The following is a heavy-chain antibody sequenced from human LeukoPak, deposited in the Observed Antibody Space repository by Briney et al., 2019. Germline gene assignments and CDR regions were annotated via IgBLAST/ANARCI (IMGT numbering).Heavy chain of an antibody. V-gene: IGHV3-7*03. CDR3: AKDYSIVATILDY. J-gene: IGHJ4*02. Sequence: PGGSLRLSCAASGFTFSNYWMSWVRQAPGKGLEWVANIKEDGSEKYYVDSVKGRFTISRDNAKNSLSLQVNSLRAEDTAVYYCAKDYSIVATILDYWGQGTLVTVSS. CDR2: IKEDGSEK. CDR1: GFTFSNYW. D-gene: IGHD5-12*01.